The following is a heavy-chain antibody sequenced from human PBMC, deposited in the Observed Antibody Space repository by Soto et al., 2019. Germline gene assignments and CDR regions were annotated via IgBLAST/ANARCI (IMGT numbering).Heavy chain of an antibody. CDR3: ASGSFVARLDSYLLNS. CDR2: IYYSGST. Sequence: QVQLQESGPGLVKPSQTLSLTCTVSGGSISSGGYYWTWIRQHPGKGLEWIGYIYYSGSTYYNPSLKSRVTISLDTSKNQFSLNLSSVTAADTAMYFCASGSFVARLDSYLLNSWGQGTLVTVSS. V-gene: IGHV4-31*03. CDR1: GGSISSGGYY. D-gene: IGHD3-10*01. J-gene: IGHJ4*02.